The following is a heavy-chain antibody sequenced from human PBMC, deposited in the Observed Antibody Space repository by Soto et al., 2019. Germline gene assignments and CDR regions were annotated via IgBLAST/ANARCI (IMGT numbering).Heavy chain of an antibody. CDR2: ISSSSSYI. J-gene: IGHJ4*02. D-gene: IGHD3-10*01. Sequence: VVSLRLSCAASGFTFSSYSMNWVRQAPGKGLEWVSSISSSSSYIYYADSVKGRFTISRDNAKNSLYLQMNSLRAEDTAVYYCARDKHYYGSGSYPGFGYWGQGTLVTVSS. CDR3: ARDKHYYGSGSYPGFGY. V-gene: IGHV3-21*01. CDR1: GFTFSSYS.